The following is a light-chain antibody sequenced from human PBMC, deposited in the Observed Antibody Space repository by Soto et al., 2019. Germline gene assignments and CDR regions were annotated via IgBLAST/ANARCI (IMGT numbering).Light chain of an antibody. CDR3: QTWADGFSWV. Sequence: QPVLTQSPSASASLGASVKLTCTLSSGHNNYAIAWHQQQPEKGPRYLMKVNSDGSHYKGDGIPDRFSGSSSGAERYLTISSLQSEDEADYYCQTWADGFSWVFGGGTKLTVL. CDR1: SGHNNYA. CDR2: VNSDGSH. J-gene: IGLJ3*02. V-gene: IGLV4-69*01.